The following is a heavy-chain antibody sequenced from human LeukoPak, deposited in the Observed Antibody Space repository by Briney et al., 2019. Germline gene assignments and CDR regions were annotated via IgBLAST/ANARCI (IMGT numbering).Heavy chain of an antibody. Sequence: ASVKVSCKASGYTFTSNYIHWVRQAPGQGLEWMGMIYPRDGSTSYAQKFQGRVTVTRDTSTSTVYMELSSLRSEDTAVYYCARGVAVAGRNWFDPWGQGTLVTVSS. CDR3: ARGVAVAGRNWFDP. J-gene: IGHJ5*02. CDR1: GYTFTSNY. D-gene: IGHD6-19*01. CDR2: IYPRDGST. V-gene: IGHV1-46*01.